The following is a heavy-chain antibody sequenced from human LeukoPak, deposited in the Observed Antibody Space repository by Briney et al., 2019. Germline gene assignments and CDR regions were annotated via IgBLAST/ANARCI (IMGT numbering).Heavy chain of an antibody. CDR3: ARERATRSFFDY. V-gene: IGHV4-59*01. CDR1: GGSISSYY. CDR2: IYYSGST. D-gene: IGHD4-17*01. J-gene: IGHJ4*02. Sequence: PSETLSLTCTVSGGSISSYYWSWIRQPPGKGLEWIGYIYYSGSTNYNPSLKSRVTISVYTSKNQFSLKLSSVTAADTAVYYCARERATRSFFDYWGQGTLVTVSS.